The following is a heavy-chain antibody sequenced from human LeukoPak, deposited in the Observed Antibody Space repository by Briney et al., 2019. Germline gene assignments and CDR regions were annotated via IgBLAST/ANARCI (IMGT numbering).Heavy chain of an antibody. CDR1: GFTFSSYD. Sequence: GGSLRLSCAASGFTFSSYDMHWVRQATGKGLEWVSAIGTAGDTYYPGSVKGRFTISRENAKNSLYLQMNSLRAGDTAVYYCARDWFEWYHGYYYGMDVWGQGTTVTVSS. CDR2: IGTAGDT. V-gene: IGHV3-13*01. CDR3: ARDWFEWYHGYYYGMDV. D-gene: IGHD2-2*01. J-gene: IGHJ6*02.